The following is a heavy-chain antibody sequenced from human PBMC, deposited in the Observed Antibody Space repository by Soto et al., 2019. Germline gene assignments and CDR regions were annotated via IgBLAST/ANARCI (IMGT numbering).Heavy chain of an antibody. Sequence: QVQLQESGPGLVKPSETLSLTCTVSGGSISSYYWTWIRQPPGKGLEWIGYFYYSGSTNYNPSLKSRATISVDTSKNQSSLKLSSVTAADTAVYYCARGGWKLFDYWGQGTLVTVSS. CDR3: ARGGWKLFDY. D-gene: IGHD6-19*01. V-gene: IGHV4-59*01. J-gene: IGHJ4*02. CDR1: GGSISSYY. CDR2: FYYSGST.